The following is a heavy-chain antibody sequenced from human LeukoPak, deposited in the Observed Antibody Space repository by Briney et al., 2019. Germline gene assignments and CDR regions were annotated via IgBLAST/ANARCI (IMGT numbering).Heavy chain of an antibody. J-gene: IGHJ4*02. CDR2: ISYDGNNE. D-gene: IGHD4-17*01. Sequence: GGSLRLSCAASGFTFSNAWMSWARQAPGKGLEWVAVISYDGNNEYYADSVKGRFTISRDNSKNTLYLQMNSLRAEDTAAYYCARAGYGDPHFDFWGQGTLVTVSS. V-gene: IGHV3-30*03. CDR3: ARAGYGDPHFDF. CDR1: GFTFSNAW.